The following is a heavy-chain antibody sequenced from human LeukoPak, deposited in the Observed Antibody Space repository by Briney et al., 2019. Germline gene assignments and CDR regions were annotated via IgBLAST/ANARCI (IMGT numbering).Heavy chain of an antibody. CDR1: GFTFSSYA. CDR2: ISYDGSNK. V-gene: IGHV3-30-3*01. D-gene: IGHD2-2*02. J-gene: IGHJ6*02. Sequence: GGSLRLSCAASGFTFSSYAMHWVRQAPGKGLEWVAAISYDGSNKYYADSVKGRFTISRDNSKNTLYLQMNSLRAEDTAVYYCARDRGRYCSSTSCYTTGIYYYYGMDVWGQGTTVTVSS. CDR3: ARDRGRYCSSTSCYTTGIYYYYGMDV.